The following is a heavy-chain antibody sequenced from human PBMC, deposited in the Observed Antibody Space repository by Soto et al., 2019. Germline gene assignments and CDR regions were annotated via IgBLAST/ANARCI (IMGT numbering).Heavy chain of an antibody. CDR1: GGSISSYY. CDR3: ARRRVGLEWVPSHTMCYYYYYYMDV. CDR2: IYYSGST. V-gene: IGHV4-59*08. J-gene: IGHJ6*03. D-gene: IGHD3-3*01. Sequence: SETLSLTCTVSGGSISSYYWSWIRQPPGKELEWIGYIYYSGSTNYNPSLKSRVTISVDTSKNQFSLKLSSVTAADTAVYYCARRRVGLEWVPSHTMCYYYYYYMDVWGRGTTVTVSS.